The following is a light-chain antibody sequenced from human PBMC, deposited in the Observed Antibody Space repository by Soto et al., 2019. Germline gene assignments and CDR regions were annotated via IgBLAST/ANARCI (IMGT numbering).Light chain of an antibody. CDR2: EVN. J-gene: IGLJ1*01. V-gene: IGLV2-23*02. CDR1: SSDVGSYNL. Sequence: QSVLTQPASVSGSPGQSITISCTGTSSDVGSYNLVSWYQQLPGKAPKVIICEVNKRPSGVSYRFSGSKSGNTASLTISGLQTEDEADYYCCSYAGTVAYGFGTGTKVTVL. CDR3: CSYAGTVAYG.